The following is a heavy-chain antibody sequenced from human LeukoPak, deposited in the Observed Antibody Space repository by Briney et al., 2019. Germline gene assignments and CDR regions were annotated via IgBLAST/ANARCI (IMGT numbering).Heavy chain of an antibody. Sequence: SETLSLTYTVSGGSISSYYWSWIRQPPGKGLEWIGYIYYSGSTNYNPSLKSRVTISVDTSKNQFSLKLSSVTAADTAVYYCARLRLHYYYYYGMDVWGQGTTVTVSS. CDR1: GGSISSYY. D-gene: IGHD6-25*01. CDR2: IYYSGST. V-gene: IGHV4-59*08. CDR3: ARLRLHYYYYYGMDV. J-gene: IGHJ6*02.